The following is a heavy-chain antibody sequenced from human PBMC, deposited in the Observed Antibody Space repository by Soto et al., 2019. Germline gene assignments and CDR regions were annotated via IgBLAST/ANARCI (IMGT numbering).Heavy chain of an antibody. D-gene: IGHD6-6*01. CDR2: INPNSGDT. CDR3: ARDPRPLYHFDY. V-gene: IGHV1-2*02. Sequence: ASVKVSCKASGYTFNAYYIHWVRQAPGQGLEWVGRINPNSGDTTYMQKFAGRVTMTRDTSISTAYLELSGLRSDDTAIYYCARDPRPLYHFDYWGQGTLITVAS. J-gene: IGHJ4*02. CDR1: GYTFNAYY.